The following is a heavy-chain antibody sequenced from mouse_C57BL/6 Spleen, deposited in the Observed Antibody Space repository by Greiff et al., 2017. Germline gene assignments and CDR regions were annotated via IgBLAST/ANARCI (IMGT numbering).Heavy chain of an antibody. CDR2: IDPEDGDT. CDR3: TTGDYDEGAYAMDY. J-gene: IGHJ4*01. CDR1: GFNIKDYY. V-gene: IGHV14-1*01. D-gene: IGHD2-4*01. Sequence: EVQLQQSGAELVRPGASVKLSCTASGFNIKDYYMHWVKQRPEQGLEWIGRIDPEDGDTEYAPKFQGKATMTADTSSNTAYLQLSSLTSEDTAVYYCTTGDYDEGAYAMDYWGQGTSVTVSS.